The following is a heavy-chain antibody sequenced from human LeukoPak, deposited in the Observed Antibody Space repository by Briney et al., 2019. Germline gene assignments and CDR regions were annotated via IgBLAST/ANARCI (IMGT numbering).Heavy chain of an antibody. Sequence: VSVKVSCKASGYTFTSYGISWVRQAPGQGLEWMGWITSCRGNTNYAEKLQGRDTMPTDTSTSTAYMELRGLRSDDTAVYYCARMGWLRASTAGTECFQHWGQGTLVTVSS. V-gene: IGHV1-18*01. CDR3: ARMGWLRASTAGTECFQH. CDR1: GYTFTSYG. J-gene: IGHJ1*01. CDR2: ITSCRGNT. D-gene: IGHD5-12*01.